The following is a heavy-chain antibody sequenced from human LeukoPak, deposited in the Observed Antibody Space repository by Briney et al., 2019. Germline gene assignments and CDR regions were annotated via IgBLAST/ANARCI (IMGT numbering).Heavy chain of an antibody. D-gene: IGHD3-10*01. CDR2: IYSGGST. V-gene: IGHV3-53*01. J-gene: IGHJ3*02. CDR3: ARDGSFGELSGAFDI. CDR1: GFTVSSNY. Sequence: GGSLRLSCAASGFTVSSNYMSWVRQAPGKGLEWVSVIYSGGSTYYADSVKGRFTISRDNSKNTLYLQMNSLRAEDTAVYCCARDGSFGELSGAFDIWGQGTMVTVSS.